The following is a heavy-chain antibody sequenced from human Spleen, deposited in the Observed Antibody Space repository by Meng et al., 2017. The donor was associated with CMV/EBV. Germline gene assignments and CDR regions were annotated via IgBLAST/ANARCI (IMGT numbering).Heavy chain of an antibody. V-gene: IGHV1-69*05. CDR2: IIPIFDST. Sequence: YGINGVRRAPGQGLEWMGVIIPIFDSTNYAQNFQGRVTITTDESTGTAYMELSGLKSEDTAVYFCARGYCGSSSCYTVPLGFWYFDLWGRGTLVTVSS. CDR3: ARGYCGSSSCYTVPLGFWYFDL. J-gene: IGHJ2*01. CDR1: YG. D-gene: IGHD2-2*02.